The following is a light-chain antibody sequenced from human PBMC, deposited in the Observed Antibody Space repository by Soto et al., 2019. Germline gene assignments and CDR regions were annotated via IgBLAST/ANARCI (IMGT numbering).Light chain of an antibody. CDR2: WAS. V-gene: IGKV4-1*01. Sequence: DIVMTQSPESLAVSLGERATINCKSSQGVLYTSNKKNFLAWYQQKSGQPPKLLISWASARESAVPDRFSGSGSGTNFTLTITNLQAEDVAVYYCQQYYDTPPTFGQGTKVEI. CDR1: QGVLYTSNKKNF. CDR3: QQYYDTPPT. J-gene: IGKJ1*01.